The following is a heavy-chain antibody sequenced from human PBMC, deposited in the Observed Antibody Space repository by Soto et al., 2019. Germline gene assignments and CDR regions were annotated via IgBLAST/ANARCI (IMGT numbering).Heavy chain of an antibody. Sequence: GGSLRLSCAASGFAFRSYSMNWVRQAPGKGLEWVSYISSSNRTINYADSVKGRFIISRDNAKNSLYLQMHSLRDEDTAVYYCAREGWPLLQTGMDVWGQGTTVTVSS. CDR3: AREGWPLLQTGMDV. D-gene: IGHD2-15*01. V-gene: IGHV3-48*02. CDR2: ISSSNRTI. J-gene: IGHJ6*02. CDR1: GFAFRSYS.